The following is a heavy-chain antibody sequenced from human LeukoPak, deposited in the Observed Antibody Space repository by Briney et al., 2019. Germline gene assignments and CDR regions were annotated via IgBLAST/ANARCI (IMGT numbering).Heavy chain of an antibody. D-gene: IGHD2-15*01. V-gene: IGHV3-21*01. Sequence: AGGSLRLSCAASGFTFSSYSMIWVRQAPGKGLEWVSSISSSSSYIYYADSVKGRFTISRDNAKNSLYLQMNSLRAEDTAVYDCAAYCSGGSCYGGSWDWGQGTLVTVSS. CDR2: ISSSSSYI. CDR1: GFTFSSYS. J-gene: IGHJ4*02. CDR3: AAYCSGGSCYGGSWD.